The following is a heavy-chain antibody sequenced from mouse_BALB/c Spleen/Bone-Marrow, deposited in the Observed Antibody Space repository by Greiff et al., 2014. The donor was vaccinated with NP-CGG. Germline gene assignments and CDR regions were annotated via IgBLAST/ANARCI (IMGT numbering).Heavy chain of an antibody. V-gene: IGHV1-69*01. Sequence: VQLVESGAELVMPGASVKMSCKASGYTFTDYWMHWVKQRPGQGLEWIGAIDTSDSYTSYNQKFKGKATLTVDESSSTVYMQLSSLTSEDSAVYYCARSAGYWYFDVWGAGTTVTVSS. CDR1: GYTFTDYW. CDR2: IDTSDSYT. CDR3: ARSAGYWYFDV. J-gene: IGHJ1*01. D-gene: IGHD1-2*01.